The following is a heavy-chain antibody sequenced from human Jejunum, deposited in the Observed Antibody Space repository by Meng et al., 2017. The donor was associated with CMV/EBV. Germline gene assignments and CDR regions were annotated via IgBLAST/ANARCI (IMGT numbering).Heavy chain of an antibody. V-gene: IGHV1-2*02. CDR3: ETSSSGFDFWTDN. J-gene: IGHJ4*02. D-gene: IGHD3-3*01. Sequence: SGYTVTGYYMHWVRQAPGRGPEWMGWLNPNSGDTTYAQQFQDRVTMTRDTSISTAYMELSSLRYDDTAVYYCETSSSGFDFWTDNRGQGTLVTVSS. CDR2: LNPNSGDT. CDR1: GYTVTGYY.